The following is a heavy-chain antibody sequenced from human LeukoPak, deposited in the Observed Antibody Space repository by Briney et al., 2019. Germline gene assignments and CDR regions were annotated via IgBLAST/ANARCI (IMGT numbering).Heavy chain of an antibody. CDR2: ISAYNGNT. D-gene: IGHD2-15*01. CDR1: GYTFTSYY. V-gene: IGHV1-18*04. J-gene: IGHJ4*02. CDR3: ARVSKYCSGGSCYFLTPPDY. Sequence: ASVKASCKASGYTFTSYYMHWVRQAPGQGLEWMGWISAYNGNTNYAQKLQGRVTMTTDTSTSTAYMELRSLRSDDTAVYYCARVSKYCSGGSCYFLTPPDYWGQGTLVTVSS.